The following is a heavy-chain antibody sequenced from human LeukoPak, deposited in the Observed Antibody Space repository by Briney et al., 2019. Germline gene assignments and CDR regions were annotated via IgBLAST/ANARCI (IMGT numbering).Heavy chain of an antibody. CDR1: GGSISSSY. V-gene: IGHV4-59*01. Sequence: PSETLSLTCTVSGGSISSSYWSWIRQSPGKGLEWIGSMYYSGSTNYNPSLKSRATISEDTSKKQFSLKLSSVTAADTAVYYCARAGYDTSGFWYFDLWGRGTLVTVSS. CDR3: ARAGYDTSGFWYFDL. D-gene: IGHD3-22*01. CDR2: MYYSGST. J-gene: IGHJ2*01.